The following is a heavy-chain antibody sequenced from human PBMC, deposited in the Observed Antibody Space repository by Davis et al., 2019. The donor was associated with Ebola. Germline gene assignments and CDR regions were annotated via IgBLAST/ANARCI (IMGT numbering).Heavy chain of an antibody. CDR2: IKSKTDGGTT. CDR3: TTSDYIWGSLIDY. J-gene: IGHJ4*02. D-gene: IGHD3-16*01. V-gene: IGHV3-15*01. CDR1: GFTFSNAW. Sequence: GESLKISCAASGFTFSNAWTSWVRHAPGNGLEWVGRIKSKTDGGTTDYAAPVKGRFTISRDDSKNTLYLQMNSLKTEDTAVYYCTTSDYIWGSLIDYWGQGTLVTVSS.